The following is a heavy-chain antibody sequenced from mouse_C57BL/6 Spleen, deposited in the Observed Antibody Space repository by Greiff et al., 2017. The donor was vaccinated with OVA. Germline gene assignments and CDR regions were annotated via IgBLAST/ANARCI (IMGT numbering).Heavy chain of an antibody. D-gene: IGHD2-4*01. CDR2: IYPGDGDT. J-gene: IGHJ2*01. V-gene: IGHV1-80*01. CDR1: GYAFSSYW. CDR3: ARFDDYDVREDYFDY. Sequence: QVQLQQSGAELVKPGASVKISCKASGYAFSSYWMNWVKQRPGKGLEWIGQIYPGDGDTNYNGKFKGKATLTADKSSSTAYMQLSSLTSEDSAVYFCARFDDYDVREDYFDYWGQGTTLTVSS.